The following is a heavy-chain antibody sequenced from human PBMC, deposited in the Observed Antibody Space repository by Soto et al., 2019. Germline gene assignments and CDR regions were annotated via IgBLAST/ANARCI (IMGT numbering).Heavy chain of an antibody. CDR3: ARGVYLGVVIKRCGTNNWFDP. V-gene: IGHV4-34*01. CDR1: GGSFSGYY. Sequence: SETLSLTCAVYGGSFSGYYWSWIRQPPGKGLEWIGEINHSGSTNYNPSLKSRVTISVDTSKNQFSLKLSSVTAADTAVYYCARGVYLGVVIKRCGTNNWFDPWGQGTLVTVSS. D-gene: IGHD3-3*01. J-gene: IGHJ5*02. CDR2: INHSGST.